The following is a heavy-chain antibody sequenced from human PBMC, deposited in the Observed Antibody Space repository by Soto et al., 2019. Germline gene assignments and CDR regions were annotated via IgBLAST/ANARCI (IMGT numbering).Heavy chain of an antibody. Sequence: EVQLVESGGGLVKPGGSLRLSCAASDFTITNAWMNWVRQAPGKGLEWVGRIKTKAEGGATDYAATMKGRFTISRDDSTNTLFLQMNSLKTEDTAVYYCTTGSVGGVWGQGATVTVSS. J-gene: IGHJ6*02. CDR1: DFTITNAW. D-gene: IGHD2-15*01. CDR3: TTGSVGGV. V-gene: IGHV3-15*07. CDR2: IKTKAEGGAT.